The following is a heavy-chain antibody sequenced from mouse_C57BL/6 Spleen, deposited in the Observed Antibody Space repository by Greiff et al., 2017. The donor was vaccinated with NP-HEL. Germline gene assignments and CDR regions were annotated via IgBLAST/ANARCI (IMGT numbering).Heavy chain of an antibody. J-gene: IGHJ2*01. D-gene: IGHD2-4*01. CDR2: IYPGDGDT. V-gene: IGHV1-82*01. CDR1: GYAFTSSW. CDR3: AGTDYDYDVFDY. Sequence: VQLQESGPELVKPGASVKISCKASGYAFTSSWMNWVKQRPGKGLEWIGRIYPGDGDTTYNGKFKGKATLTADKSSSTAYMQLSSLTSEDSAVYFCAGTDYDYDVFDYWGKGTTLTVSS.